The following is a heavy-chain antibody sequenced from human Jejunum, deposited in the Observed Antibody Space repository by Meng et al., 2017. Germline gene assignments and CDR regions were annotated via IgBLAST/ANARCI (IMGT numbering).Heavy chain of an antibody. Sequence: GGSLRLSCAASGFSFSNYVMHWVRQAPGKRQEYISSIGNTGGSTYYANSVEGRFTISRDNSKNTLFLQMASLRAEDTAVYYCVKDQVFCGDECYLVPRHRYFQRWGQGTLVTVSS. V-gene: IGHV3-64*01. D-gene: IGHD2-21*01. CDR2: IGNTGGST. J-gene: IGHJ1*01. CDR3: VKDQVFCGDECYLVPRHRYFQR. CDR1: GFSFSNYV.